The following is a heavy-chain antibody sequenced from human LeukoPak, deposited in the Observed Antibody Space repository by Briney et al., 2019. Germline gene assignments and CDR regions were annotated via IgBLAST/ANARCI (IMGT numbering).Heavy chain of an antibody. CDR2: INHSGST. D-gene: IGHD3-22*01. V-gene: IGHV4-34*01. Sequence: SETLSLTCAVYGGSFSGCYWSWIRQPPGKGLEWIGEINHSGSTNYNPSLKSRVTISVDTSKNQFSLKLSSVTAADTAVYYCARGDYYDSSGYHRIDYWGQGTLVTVSS. CDR1: GGSFSGCY. CDR3: ARGDYYDSSGYHRIDY. J-gene: IGHJ4*02.